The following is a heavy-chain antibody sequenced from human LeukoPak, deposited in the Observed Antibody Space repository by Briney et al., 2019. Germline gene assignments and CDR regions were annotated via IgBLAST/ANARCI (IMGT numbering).Heavy chain of an antibody. D-gene: IGHD3-3*01. CDR2: INYSGST. CDR3: ARGRSIFGVVIIGIYFDY. J-gene: IGHJ4*02. V-gene: IGHV4-34*01. CDR1: GGSFSGYY. Sequence: SETLSLTRAVYGGSFSGYYWSWIRPPPGKGLEWIGEINYSGSTNYNPSLKSRVTISLDTSKNQFSLKLSSGTAADTAVYYCARGRSIFGVVIIGIYFDYWGQGTLVTVSS.